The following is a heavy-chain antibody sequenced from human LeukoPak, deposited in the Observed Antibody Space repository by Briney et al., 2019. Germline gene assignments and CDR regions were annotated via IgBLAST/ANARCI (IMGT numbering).Heavy chain of an antibody. Sequence: PGGSLRLSCAASGFTFSTYSMNWVRQAPGKGLEWVSYISSSSSTIYYADSVKGRFTISRDNAKNSLHLQMNSLRDEDTAVYYCARKGFPLDYWGQGTLVTVSS. V-gene: IGHV3-48*02. J-gene: IGHJ4*02. CDR2: ISSSSSTI. CDR3: ARKGFPLDY. CDR1: GFTFSTYS.